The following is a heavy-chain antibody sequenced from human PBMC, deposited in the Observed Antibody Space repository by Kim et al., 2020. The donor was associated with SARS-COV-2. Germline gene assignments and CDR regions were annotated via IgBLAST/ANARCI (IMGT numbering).Heavy chain of an antibody. CDR2: LYPPDSDS. Sequence: GESLKISCKGSGYVFSSSWIGWVRQRPGKGLEWIGILYPPDSDSRYSPSFQGQVIISFDRSTNTASLQWSSLRASDTAMYYCARHVGGIGTAGHFDYWGQGTLVTVSS. CDR1: GYVFSSSW. CDR3: ARHVGGIGTAGHFDY. J-gene: IGHJ4*02. V-gene: IGHV5-51*01. D-gene: IGHD6-13*01.